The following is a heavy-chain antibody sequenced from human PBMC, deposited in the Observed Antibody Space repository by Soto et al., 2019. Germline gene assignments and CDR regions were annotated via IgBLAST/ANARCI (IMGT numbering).Heavy chain of an antibody. CDR1: GGSISTTNYY. CDR2: IYHTGST. D-gene: IGHD3-16*02. CDR3: ARPPPGHVALYPPRLDY. J-gene: IGHJ4*02. Sequence: PSETLSLTCTVSGGSISTTNYYWGWIRQPPGKGLEWIGSIYHTGSTYHNPSLKSRVTISVDPSKNQISLKLSSVTAADTAVYYCARPPPGHVALYPPRLDYWGPGALVTVS. V-gene: IGHV4-39*01.